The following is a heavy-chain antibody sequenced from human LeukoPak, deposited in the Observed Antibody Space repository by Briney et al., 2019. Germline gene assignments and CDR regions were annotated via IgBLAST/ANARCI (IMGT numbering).Heavy chain of an antibody. V-gene: IGHV3-11*03. J-gene: IGHJ4*02. CDR3: ARQAAGDLYYFDY. CDR1: GFTFSDYY. D-gene: IGHD6-13*01. Sequence: GGSLRLSCAASGFTFSDYYMSWIRQAPGKGLEGVSYISSSSYTNYADSVKGRFTISRDNAKNSLYLQMNSLRAEDTAVYYCARQAAGDLYYFDYWGQGTLVTVSS. CDR2: ISSSSYT.